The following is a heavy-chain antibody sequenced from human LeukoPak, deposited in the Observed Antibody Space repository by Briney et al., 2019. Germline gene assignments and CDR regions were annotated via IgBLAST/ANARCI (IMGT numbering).Heavy chain of an antibody. Sequence: GGSLRLSCAASGFTFSSYAMHWVRQAPGKGLEWVAVISYDGSNKYYADSVKGRFTISRDNSKNTLYLQMNSLRAEDTAVYYCARELRFLEWPGGYYYYYGMDVWGQGTTVTVSS. J-gene: IGHJ6*02. D-gene: IGHD3-3*01. CDR1: GFTFSSYA. CDR2: ISYDGSNK. V-gene: IGHV3-30-3*01. CDR3: ARELRFLEWPGGYYYYYGMDV.